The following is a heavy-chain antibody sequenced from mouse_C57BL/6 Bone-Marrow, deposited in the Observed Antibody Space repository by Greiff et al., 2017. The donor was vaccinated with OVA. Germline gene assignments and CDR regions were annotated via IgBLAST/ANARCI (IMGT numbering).Heavy chain of an antibody. J-gene: IGHJ2*01. CDR1: GFTFSDYY. CDR2: ISNGGGST. V-gene: IGHV5-12*01. CDR3: ARHGWLGYFDY. Sequence: EVQGVESGGGLVQPGGSLKLSCAASGFTFSDYYMYWVRQTPEKRLEWVAYISNGGGSTYYPDTVKGRFTISRDNAKNTLYLQMSRLKSEDTAMYYCARHGWLGYFDYWGQGTTLTVSS. D-gene: IGHD2-3*01.